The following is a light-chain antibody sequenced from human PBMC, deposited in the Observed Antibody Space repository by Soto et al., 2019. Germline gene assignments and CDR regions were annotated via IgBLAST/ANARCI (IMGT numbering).Light chain of an antibody. J-gene: IGKJ3*01. CDR2: GAS. V-gene: IGKV3-15*01. Sequence: EIVMTQSPATLSVSPGERASLSCRASQSVSSNLACYQQKPGQAPRLLIYGASTRATGIPARFSGSASGKELTLTISSLQSEDFAVYYCQQYNNWPPITFVPGTKVDIK. CDR3: QQYNNWPPIT. CDR1: QSVSSN.